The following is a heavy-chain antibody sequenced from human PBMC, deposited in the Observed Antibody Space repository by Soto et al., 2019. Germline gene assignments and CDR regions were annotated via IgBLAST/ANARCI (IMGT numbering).Heavy chain of an antibody. Sequence: QVRLEESGPGLVKPSETLSLICSVSGGSVNNANYFWNWIRHHPENGLEWIRYIYYSGSTRYNPSFKTRATLSIDTSKNHFSLRLNSVTVADTAVYFCARDADYGGSRGGMDVWGRGTTVTVSS. CDR2: IYYSGST. D-gene: IGHD4-17*01. CDR3: ARDADYGGSRGGMDV. J-gene: IGHJ6*02. CDR1: GGSVNNANYF. V-gene: IGHV4-31*03.